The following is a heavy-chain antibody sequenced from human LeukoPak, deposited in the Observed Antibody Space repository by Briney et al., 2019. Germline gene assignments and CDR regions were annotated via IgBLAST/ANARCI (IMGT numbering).Heavy chain of an antibody. CDR2: IYYSGST. CDR3: ARDGGYGSGSYRFDY. CDR1: GGSFSGYY. D-gene: IGHD3-10*01. J-gene: IGHJ4*02. V-gene: IGHV4-31*11. Sequence: SETLSLTCAVYGGSFSGYYWSWIRQLPGKGLEWIGYIYYSGSTYYNPSLKSRVTISVDTSKNQFSLRLSSVTAADTAVYYCARDGGYGSGSYRFDYWGQGTLVTVSS.